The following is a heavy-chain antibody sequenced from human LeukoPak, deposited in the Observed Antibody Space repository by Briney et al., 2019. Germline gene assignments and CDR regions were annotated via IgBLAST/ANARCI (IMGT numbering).Heavy chain of an antibody. CDR2: IGASGGDI. V-gene: IGHV3-23*01. J-gene: IGHJ4*02. CDR3: ARDPNWGSGY. D-gene: IGHD7-27*01. Sequence: GGSLRLSCATSGVTFSSYTMIWVRQAPGKGLEWVSIIGASGGDIHYADSVKGRFSISRDNPKNTLTLQMNSLRVDDTAVYYCARDPNWGSGYWGQGTLVTVSS. CDR1: GVTFSSYT.